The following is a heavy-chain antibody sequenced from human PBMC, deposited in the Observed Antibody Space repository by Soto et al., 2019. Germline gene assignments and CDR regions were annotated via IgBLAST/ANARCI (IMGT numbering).Heavy chain of an antibody. Sequence: PGGSLRLSCAASGVTVSSNYMGGVRQAPGKGLEWVSVIYSGGSTYYADSVKGRFTISRDNSKNTLYLQMNSLRAEDTAVYYCARDWMTTVVTPFYYGMDVWGQGTTVTVSS. CDR2: IYSGGST. V-gene: IGHV3-53*01. J-gene: IGHJ6*02. CDR1: GVTVSSNY. D-gene: IGHD4-17*01. CDR3: ARDWMTTVVTPFYYGMDV.